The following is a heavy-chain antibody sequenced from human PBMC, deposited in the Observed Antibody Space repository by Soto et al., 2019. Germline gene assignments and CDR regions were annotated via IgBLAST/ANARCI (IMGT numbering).Heavy chain of an antibody. J-gene: IGHJ6*02. D-gene: IGHD4-17*01. CDR3: ARATTVTSSFFFYGLDV. V-gene: IGHV4-30-4*01. CDR2: IYYNGNT. Sequence: SETLSLTCTVSGGSISDDDYYWNWIRQSPGKGLEWIGHIYYNGNTYYNPPLKSRLTMSLDTSQNQFTLHLTSVIAADSALYFCARATTVTSSFFFYGLDVWGQGTTVT. CDR1: GGSISDDDYY.